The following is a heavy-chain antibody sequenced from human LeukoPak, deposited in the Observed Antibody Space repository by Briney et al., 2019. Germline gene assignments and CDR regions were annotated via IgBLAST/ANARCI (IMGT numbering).Heavy chain of an antibody. CDR2: ISAYNGNT. V-gene: IGHV1-18*01. CDR1: GYTFTSYG. CDR3: ARAGPYGDYIYYYYYGMDV. Sequence: ASVKVSCKASGYTFTSYGISWVRQAPGQGLEWMGWISAYNGNTNYAQKLQGRVTMTTDTSTCTAYMELRSLRSDDTAVYYCARAGPYGDYIYYYYYGMDVWGQGTTVTVSS. J-gene: IGHJ6*02. D-gene: IGHD4-17*01.